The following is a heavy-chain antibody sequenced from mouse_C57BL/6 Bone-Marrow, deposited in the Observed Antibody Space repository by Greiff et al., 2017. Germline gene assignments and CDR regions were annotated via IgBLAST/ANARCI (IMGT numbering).Heavy chain of an antibody. Sequence: EVQLQQSGPELVKPGASVKISCKASGYSFTGYYMNWVKQSPEKSLEWIGEINPSTGGTTYNQKFKAKATLTVDKSSSAAYMQLKSLTSEDSAFYYCASYYVSSSPWFAYWGQGTLVTVSA. CDR3: ASYYVSSSPWFAY. CDR2: INPSTGGT. V-gene: IGHV1-42*01. CDR1: GYSFTGYY. J-gene: IGHJ3*01. D-gene: IGHD1-1*01.